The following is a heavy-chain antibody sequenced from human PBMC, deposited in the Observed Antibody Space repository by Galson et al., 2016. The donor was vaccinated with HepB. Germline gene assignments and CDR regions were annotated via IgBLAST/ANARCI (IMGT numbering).Heavy chain of an antibody. D-gene: IGHD2-2*01. Sequence: SETLSLTCTVDGGSVVGYSWTWIRQPPGKRLEWIGEIDAGGSNTYNPSVKGRVTISLDRSTTSISLKLTSVTAADTGLYFCARGRAGFQLPLAPWGLGTLVTVTS. CDR2: IDAGGSN. J-gene: IGHJ5*02. V-gene: IGHV4-34*01. CDR3: ARGRAGFQLPLAP. CDR1: GGSVVGYS.